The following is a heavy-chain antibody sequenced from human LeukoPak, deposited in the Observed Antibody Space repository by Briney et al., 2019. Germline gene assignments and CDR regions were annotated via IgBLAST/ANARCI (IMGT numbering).Heavy chain of an antibody. CDR1: GTSFSAYY. V-gene: IGHV4-34*01. Sequence: SETLSLTCAVYGTSFSAYYWTWIRQPPGKGLEWIGEINHSGSTNYNPSLKSRVTISVDTSKNQFSLKLSSVTAADTAVYYCARLGGQQRRYYYYYYMDVWGKGTTVTISS. CDR2: INHSGST. D-gene: IGHD6-13*01. CDR3: ARLGGQQRRYYYYYYMDV. J-gene: IGHJ6*03.